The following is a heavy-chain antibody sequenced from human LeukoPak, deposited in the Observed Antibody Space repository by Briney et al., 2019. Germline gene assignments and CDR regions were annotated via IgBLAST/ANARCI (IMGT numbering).Heavy chain of an antibody. CDR2: ISWNRGTI. D-gene: IGHD4-17*01. CDR3: AKDFYGDYVGDFDY. J-gene: IGHJ4*02. CDR1: GFTFDDYA. Sequence: GRSLRLSCAASGFTFDDYAMHWVRHAPGKGLEWVSGISWNRGTIGYADSVKGRFTISRDNAKNSLYLQMNSLRVEDTALYYCAKDFYGDYVGDFDYWGQGILVTVSS. V-gene: IGHV3-9*01.